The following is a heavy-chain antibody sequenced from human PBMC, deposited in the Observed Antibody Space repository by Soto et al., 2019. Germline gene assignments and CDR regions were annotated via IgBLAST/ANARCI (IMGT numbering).Heavy chain of an antibody. CDR1: GFPFNNYA. Sequence: SMRLSCAAPGFPFNNYAMKWGRQAPGKGLEWVATISGTGGSTYYADSVKGRFTISRDNSKNTLYLQMNSLRVEDTAVYYCAKDRLGGNFDYWGQGTQVTVSS. CDR3: AKDRLGGNFDY. V-gene: IGHV3-23*01. J-gene: IGHJ4*02. CDR2: ISGTGGST.